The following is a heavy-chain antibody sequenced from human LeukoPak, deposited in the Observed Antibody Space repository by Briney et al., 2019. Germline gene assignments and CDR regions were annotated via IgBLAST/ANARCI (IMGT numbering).Heavy chain of an antibody. D-gene: IGHD5-18*01. CDR3: ASLYSYGYTRFDY. J-gene: IGHJ4*02. Sequence: SETLSLTCTVSGGSIGTTSYFWGWIRQPPGKGLGWIGSIYYSGRTYYNPSRKSRLTISVDTSENQVSLKLSSVTAADTAVYYCASLYSYGYTRFDYWGQGALVTVSS. CDR1: GGSIGTTSYF. V-gene: IGHV4-39*07. CDR2: IYYSGRT.